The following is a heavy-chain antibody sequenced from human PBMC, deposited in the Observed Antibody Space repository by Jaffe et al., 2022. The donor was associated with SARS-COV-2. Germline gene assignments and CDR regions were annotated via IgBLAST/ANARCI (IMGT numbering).Heavy chain of an antibody. D-gene: IGHD3-10*01. CDR1: GFSLTTSGVG. CDR2: IYWDDDK. J-gene: IGHJ5*02. Sequence: QITLKESGPTLVKSTQTLTLTCTFSGFSLTTSGVGVDWIRQPPGKALEWLAVIYWDDDKRYRPSLKSRLTITKDTSKNQVVLTMTNMDPVDTATYYCVYRPKPYYFGSGNYFSYFDPWGQGALVTVSS. CDR3: VYRPKPYYFGSGNYFSYFDP. V-gene: IGHV2-5*02.